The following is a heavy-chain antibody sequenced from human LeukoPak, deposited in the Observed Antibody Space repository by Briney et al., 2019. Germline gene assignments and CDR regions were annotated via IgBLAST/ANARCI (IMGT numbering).Heavy chain of an antibody. J-gene: IGHJ6*02. CDR3: ARASRGQSGLNAFYYYGMDV. CDR1: SGSFSGYY. D-gene: IGHD3-3*01. CDR2: INLSGSI. Sequence: PSETLSLTCAVYSGSFSGYYWNWIRQPPGKGLEWIGEINLSGSINYNPSLKSRVTISVETSKNQFSLKLRSVTAADTALYYCARASRGQSGLNAFYYYGMDVWGQGTTVTVSS. V-gene: IGHV4-34*01.